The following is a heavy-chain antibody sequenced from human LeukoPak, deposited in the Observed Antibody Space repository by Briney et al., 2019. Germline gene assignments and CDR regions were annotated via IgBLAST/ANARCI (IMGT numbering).Heavy chain of an antibody. CDR1: GFTFRSHA. CDR3: ARGILWFGELFYYGMDV. J-gene: IGHJ6*02. D-gene: IGHD3-10*01. CDR2: IYENGGTT. Sequence: GGSLRLSCVGSGFTFRSHAMSWVRQAPEKGLEFVSGIYENGGTTYYADSVKGRFTISRDNAKNSLYLQMNSLRAEDTAVYYCARGILWFGELFYYGMDVWGQGTTVTVSS. V-gene: IGHV3-23*01.